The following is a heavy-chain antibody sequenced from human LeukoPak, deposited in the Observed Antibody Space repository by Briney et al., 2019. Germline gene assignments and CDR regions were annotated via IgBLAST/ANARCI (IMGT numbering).Heavy chain of an antibody. CDR1: GGSISSSSYY. V-gene: IGHV4-39*01. Sequence: PSETLSLTCTVSGGSISSSSYYWGWIRQPPGKGLEWIGTIYYSGSTYYNLSLKSRVTISVDTSKNQFSLRLSSVTAADTAVYYCARLWLPHWFDPWGQETLVTVSS. J-gene: IGHJ5*02. D-gene: IGHD5-12*01. CDR2: IYYSGST. CDR3: ARLWLPHWFDP.